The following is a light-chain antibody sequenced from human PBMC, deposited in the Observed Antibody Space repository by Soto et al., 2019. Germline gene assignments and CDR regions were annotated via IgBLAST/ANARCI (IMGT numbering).Light chain of an antibody. Sequence: QSVLTQPPSVSGTPGQRVTISCTGSSSNIRAGYDVHWYQQLPGTAPKLLIYGNSNRPSGVPDRFSGSKSGTSASLAITGLQAEDEADYYCQSYDSSLSAPVFGTGTKVTV. V-gene: IGLV1-40*01. CDR3: QSYDSSLSAPV. CDR1: SSNIRAGYD. J-gene: IGLJ1*01. CDR2: GNS.